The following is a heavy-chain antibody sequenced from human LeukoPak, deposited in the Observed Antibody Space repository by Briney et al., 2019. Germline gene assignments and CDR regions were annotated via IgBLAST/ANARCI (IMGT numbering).Heavy chain of an antibody. D-gene: IGHD4-23*01. J-gene: IGHJ4*02. CDR3: ARHGYGGNSGRSHFDY. V-gene: IGHV5-51*01. CDR2: IYPGDSDT. CDR1: GYSFTSYW. Sequence: GESLKISCKGSGYSFTSYWIGWVRQMPGKGLEWMGIIYPGDSDTRYSPSFQGQVTISADKSISTAYLQWRSLKASDTAMYYCARHGYGGNSGRSHFDYWGQGTLVTVSS.